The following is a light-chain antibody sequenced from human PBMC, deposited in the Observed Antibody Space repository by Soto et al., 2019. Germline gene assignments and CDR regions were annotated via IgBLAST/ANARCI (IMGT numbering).Light chain of an antibody. V-gene: IGLV2-8*01. Sequence: HSVLTQPPSASGSPGQSVAISCTGTISDIVSYVIVSWYQQHPGKAPKLVIYEVTKRPSGVPDRFSGSKSGNTASLTVSGLQVEDEADYYCSIFAGGNSVIFGGGTKLTVL. CDR2: EVT. CDR1: ISDIVSYVI. CDR3: SIFAGGNSVI. J-gene: IGLJ2*01.